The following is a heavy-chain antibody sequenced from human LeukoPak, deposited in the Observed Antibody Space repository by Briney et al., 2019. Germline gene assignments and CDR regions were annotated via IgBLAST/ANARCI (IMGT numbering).Heavy chain of an antibody. Sequence: SVKVSCKASGGTFSSYAISWVRQAPGQGLEWMGGIIPIFGTANYAQKFQGKVTITADESTSTAYMELSSLRSEDTAVYYCARVVVVAAPPYYYYYYMDVWGKGTTVTVSS. D-gene: IGHD2-15*01. V-gene: IGHV1-69*13. J-gene: IGHJ6*03. CDR2: IIPIFGTA. CDR3: ARVVVVAAPPYYYYYYMDV. CDR1: GGTFSSYA.